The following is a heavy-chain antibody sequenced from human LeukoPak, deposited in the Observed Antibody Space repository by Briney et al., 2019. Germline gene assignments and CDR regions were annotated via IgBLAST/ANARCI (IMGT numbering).Heavy chain of an antibody. CDR3: AREVSGALGLGNY. V-gene: IGHV3-74*01. CDR1: GFTFSTYW. J-gene: IGHJ4*02. D-gene: IGHD7-27*01. Sequence: GGSLRLSCAASGFTFSTYWMHWVRQAPGKGLVWVSRISSDGSITSYADSVKGRFTISRDNAKNSLYLQMSSLRAEDTAVYYCAREVSGALGLGNYWGQGTLVTVSS. CDR2: ISSDGSIT.